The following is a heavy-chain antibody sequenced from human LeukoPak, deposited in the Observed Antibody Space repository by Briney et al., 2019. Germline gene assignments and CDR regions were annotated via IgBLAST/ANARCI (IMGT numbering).Heavy chain of an antibody. Sequence: VASVKVPCKASGGTFSSYAISWVRQAPGQGLEWMGRIIPILGIANYAQKFQGRVTITADKSTSTAYMELSSLRSEDTAVYYCARDYYYDSSGYYEYYFDYWGQGTLVTVSS. CDR2: IIPILGIA. J-gene: IGHJ4*02. CDR3: ARDYYYDSSGYYEYYFDY. D-gene: IGHD3-22*01. CDR1: GGTFSSYA. V-gene: IGHV1-69*04.